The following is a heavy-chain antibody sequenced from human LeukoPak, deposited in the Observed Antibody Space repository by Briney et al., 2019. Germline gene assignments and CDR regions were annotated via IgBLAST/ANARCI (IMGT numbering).Heavy chain of an antibody. V-gene: IGHV3-9*01. CDR1: GFTFDDYA. CDR3: AKDKGIAVAGTNFDY. CDR2: ISWNSGSI. J-gene: IGHJ4*02. Sequence: GGSLRLSCAASGFTFDDYAMHWVRQAPGKGLEWVSGISWNSGSIGYADSVKGRFTIYRDNAKNSLYLQMNSLRAEDTALYYCAKDKGIAVAGTNFDYWGQGTLVTVSS. D-gene: IGHD6-19*01.